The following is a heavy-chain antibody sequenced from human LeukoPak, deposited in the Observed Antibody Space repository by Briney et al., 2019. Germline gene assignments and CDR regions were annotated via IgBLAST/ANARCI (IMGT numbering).Heavy chain of an antibody. CDR3: ARGPFGLSALNA. Sequence: GGSLRLSCAASGFAFSNYWMHWVRQAPGKGLVWVSRINSDGSETVYPDFVRGRFTISRDNAKNTLSLQMNSLRVEDTAVYYCARGPFGLSALNAWGQGILVTVSP. CDR1: GFAFSNYW. CDR2: INSDGSET. V-gene: IGHV3-74*01. D-gene: IGHD3-3*01. J-gene: IGHJ5*01.